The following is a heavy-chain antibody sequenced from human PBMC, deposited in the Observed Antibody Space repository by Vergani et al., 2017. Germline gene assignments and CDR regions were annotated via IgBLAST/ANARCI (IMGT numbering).Heavy chain of an antibody. CDR1: GFTFSSYG. CDR2: ISYDGSNK. J-gene: IGHJ5*02. CDR3: ARKTTNWLSHWFDP. Sequence: QVQLVESGGGVVQPGRSLRLSCAASGFTFSSYGMHWVRQAPGKGLEWVAVISYDGSNKYYADSVKGRFTISRDNSKNTLYLQMNSLRAEDTAVYYCARKTTNWLSHWFDPWGQGTLVTVSS. D-gene: IGHD4-11*01. V-gene: IGHV3-30*03.